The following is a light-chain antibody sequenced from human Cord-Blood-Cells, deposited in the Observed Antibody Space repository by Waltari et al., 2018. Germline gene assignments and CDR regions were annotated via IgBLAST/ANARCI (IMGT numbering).Light chain of an antibody. J-gene: IGKJ4*01. V-gene: IGKV1-5*03. CDR1: QSISSW. Sequence: DIPMTQSPSTLSASVGDRVTITCRASQSISSWLAWYQQKPGKAPKLLIYKASSLESGVPSRCSGSGSGTEFTLTISSLQPDDFATYYCQQYNSYLLTFGGGTKVEIK. CDR2: KAS. CDR3: QQYNSYLLT.